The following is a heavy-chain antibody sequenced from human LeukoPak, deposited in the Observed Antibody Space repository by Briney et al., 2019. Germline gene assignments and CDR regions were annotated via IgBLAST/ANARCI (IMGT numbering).Heavy chain of an antibody. D-gene: IGHD6-13*01. CDR2: IGGRTNYI. Sequence: GGSLRLSCEASGFIFRSYGMAWVRQAPGKGLDWIAYIGGRTNYIFYADSVKGRFTISRDNDNNSLFLQMNSLRPEDSALYFCVRDLAAAGTWFDYWGQGTLVSVSS. CDR1: GFIFRSYG. V-gene: IGHV3-21*05. J-gene: IGHJ4*02. CDR3: VRDLAAAGTWFDY.